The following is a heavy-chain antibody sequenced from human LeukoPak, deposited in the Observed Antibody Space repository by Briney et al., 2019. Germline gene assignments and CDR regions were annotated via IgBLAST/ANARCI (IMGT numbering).Heavy chain of an antibody. CDR3: ARDYLDDYYYYGMDV. D-gene: IGHD3-16*02. V-gene: IGHV4-59*12. CDR1: GGSISSYY. CDR2: IYYSGST. J-gene: IGHJ6*02. Sequence: SETLSLTCTVSGGSISSYYWSWIRQPPGKGLEWIGYIYYSGSTNYNPSLKSRVTISVDTSKNQFSLKLSSVTAADTAVYYCARDYLDDYYYYGMDVWGQGTTVTVSS.